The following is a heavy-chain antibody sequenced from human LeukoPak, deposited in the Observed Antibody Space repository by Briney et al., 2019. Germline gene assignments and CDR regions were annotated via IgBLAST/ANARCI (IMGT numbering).Heavy chain of an antibody. CDR1: GYSFSSYW. D-gene: IGHD6-19*01. CDR2: IYPGDSDT. Sequence: GESLKISCKGSGYSFSSYWIAWVRQMPGKGLEWMGIIYPGDSDTRYSPSFQGQVTISADKSIATAYLQWGSLKASDTAIYYCARRGYSSGWYTDYWGQGTLVTVSS. CDR3: ARRGYSSGWYTDY. V-gene: IGHV5-51*01. J-gene: IGHJ4*02.